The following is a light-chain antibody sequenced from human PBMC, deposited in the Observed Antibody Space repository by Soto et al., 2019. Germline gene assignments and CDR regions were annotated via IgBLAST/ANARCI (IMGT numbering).Light chain of an antibody. Sequence: QSALTQPRSVSGSPGQSVTISCTGTSSDVGGYNYVSWYQQHPGKAPKLMIYDVSKRPSGVPDRFSGSKSGNTASLTISGLQAEDEGDYHCCSYAGSYTHVVFGGGTQLT. CDR1: SSDVGGYNY. V-gene: IGLV2-11*01. CDR3: CSYAGSYTHVV. J-gene: IGLJ2*01. CDR2: DVS.